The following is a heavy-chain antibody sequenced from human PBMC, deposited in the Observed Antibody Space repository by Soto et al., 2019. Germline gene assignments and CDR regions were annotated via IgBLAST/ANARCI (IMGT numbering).Heavy chain of an antibody. CDR2: INPNSGGT. D-gene: IGHD2-2*01. CDR3: ARGDQLLAYYYYGMDV. J-gene: IGHJ6*02. V-gene: IGHV1-2*04. Sequence: RASVKVSCKASGYTFTGYYMHWVRQAPGQGLEWMGWINPNSGGTNYAQKFQGWVTMTRDTSISRAYMELSRLRSDDTAVYYCARGDQLLAYYYYGMDVWGQGTTVTVSS. CDR1: GYTFTGYY.